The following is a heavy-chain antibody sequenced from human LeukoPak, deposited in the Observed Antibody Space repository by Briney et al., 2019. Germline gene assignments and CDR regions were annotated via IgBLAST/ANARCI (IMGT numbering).Heavy chain of an antibody. CDR3: ARTEWARMGATVDY. D-gene: IGHD1-26*01. J-gene: IGHJ4*02. CDR1: GYSISSGGYY. Sequence: SETLSLTCTVSGYSISSGGYYWSWIRQHPGKGLEWIGYIYYSGSTYYNPSLKSRVTISVDTSKNQFSLKLSSVTAADTAVYYCARTEWARMGATVDYWGQGTLVTVSS. CDR2: IYYSGST. V-gene: IGHV4-31*03.